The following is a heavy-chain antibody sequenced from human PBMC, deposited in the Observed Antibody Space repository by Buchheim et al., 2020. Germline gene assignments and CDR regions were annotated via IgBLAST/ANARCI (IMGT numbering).Heavy chain of an antibody. CDR2: ISYDGSNK. CDR1: GFTFSSYA. V-gene: IGHV3-30*04. Sequence: QVQLVESGGGVVQPGRSLRLSCAASGFTFSSYAMHWVRQAPGKGLEWVAVISYDGSNKYYADSVKGRFTISRDNSKNTLYLQMNSLRAEDTAVYYCARDRGRRRELYLEEVVYWGQGTL. D-gene: IGHD1-26*01. J-gene: IGHJ4*02. CDR3: ARDRGRRRELYLEEVVY.